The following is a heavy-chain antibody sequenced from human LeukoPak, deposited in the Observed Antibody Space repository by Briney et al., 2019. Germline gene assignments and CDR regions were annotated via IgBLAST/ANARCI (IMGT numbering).Heavy chain of an antibody. CDR2: IYHSGST. V-gene: IGHV4-39*07. CDR3: ASKTRTGYSN. J-gene: IGHJ4*02. Sequence: SETLSLTCTVSGGSISSSTYYWGWIRQPPGKGLEWIGSIYHSGSTYYNPSLKSRVTISVDTSKNQFSLKLSSVTAADTAVYYCASKTRTGYSNWGQGTLVTVSS. CDR1: GGSISSSTYY. D-gene: IGHD6-13*01.